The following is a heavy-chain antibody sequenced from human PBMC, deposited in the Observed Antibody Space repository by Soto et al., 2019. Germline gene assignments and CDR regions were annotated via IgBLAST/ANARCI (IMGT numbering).Heavy chain of an antibody. Sequence: QVQLVESGGGVVQPGRSLRLSCAASGFTFSSYGIHWVRQAPGKGLEWVALLSDDGTETYYADSVKGRFTISRDNSKNTLSLQMSSLGPEDTAVYYSVQERYAQLWLEDYGMDVWGQGTTVTV. J-gene: IGHJ6*02. V-gene: IGHV3-30*18. CDR3: VQERYAQLWLEDYGMDV. CDR2: LSDDGTET. CDR1: GFTFSSYG. D-gene: IGHD5-18*01.